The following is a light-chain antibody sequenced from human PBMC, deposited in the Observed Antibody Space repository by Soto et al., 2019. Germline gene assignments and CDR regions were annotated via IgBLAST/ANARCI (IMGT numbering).Light chain of an antibody. CDR3: SSHAGINNVV. CDR2: EVT. V-gene: IGLV2-8*01. J-gene: IGLJ3*02. Sequence: QSVLTQPPSASGSPGQSVAISCTGTSSDVGGYNYVSWYQQHPGKAPKLMIYEVTKRPSGVPDRFSGSKSGNTAPLTVSGLQAEDEADYYCSSHAGINNVVFGGGTKVTVI. CDR1: SSDVGGYNY.